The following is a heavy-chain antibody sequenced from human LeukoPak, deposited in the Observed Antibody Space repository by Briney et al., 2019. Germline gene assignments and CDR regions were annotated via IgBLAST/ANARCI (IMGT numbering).Heavy chain of an antibody. CDR3: ARDDDFWSGSGYYYYGMDV. V-gene: IGHV3-48*03. CDR1: GFSLSSYE. D-gene: IGHD3-3*01. J-gene: IGHJ6*02. CDR2: IRSSGSTI. Sequence: QPGGSLRLSCAPSGFSLSSYEMNWVRQAPGEGLEWVSYIRSSGSTIYYADSVKGRFTISRDNAKNSLYLQMNSLRAEDTAVYYCARDDDFWSGSGYYYYGMDVWGQGTTVTVSS.